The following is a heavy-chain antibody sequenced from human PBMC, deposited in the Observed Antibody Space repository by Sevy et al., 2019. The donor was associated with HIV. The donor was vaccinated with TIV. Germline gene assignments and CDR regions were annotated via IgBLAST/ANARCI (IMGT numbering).Heavy chain of an antibody. Sequence: GGSLRLSCAASRFTFNSYWMSWVRQAPGKGLEWLANIKQDGSETKYVDSVKGRFTISRDNAKNSLYLQMNSLRAEDTAVYYCARAPLVPAAADYWGQGILVTVSS. D-gene: IGHD2-2*01. CDR1: RFTFNSYW. CDR2: IKQDGSET. J-gene: IGHJ4*02. CDR3: ARAPLVPAAADY. V-gene: IGHV3-7*01.